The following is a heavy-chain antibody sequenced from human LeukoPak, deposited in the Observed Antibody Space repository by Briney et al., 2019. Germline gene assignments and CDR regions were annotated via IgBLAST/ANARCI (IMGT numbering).Heavy chain of an antibody. V-gene: IGHV1-24*01. D-gene: IGHD2-21*01. J-gene: IGHJ3*02. CDR2: FDPEDGET. CDR3: AHIREDAFDI. CDR1: GYTLTELS. Sequence: GASVKVSCKVSGYTLTELSMHWVRQAPGKGLEWMGGFDPEDGETIYAQKFQGRVTMTKDTSTDTAYMELSSLRPEDTAVYYCAHIREDAFDIWGQGTMVTVSS.